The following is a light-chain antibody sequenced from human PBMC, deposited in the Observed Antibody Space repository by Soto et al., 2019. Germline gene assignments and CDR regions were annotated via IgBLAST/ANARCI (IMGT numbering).Light chain of an antibody. J-gene: IGLJ2*01. V-gene: IGLV2-14*01. Sequence: QSALTQPASVSGSPGQSITISCTGSSSNIGAYDYVSWYQQHPGKAPKLMIYEVNNRPSGVSNRFSGSKSGNTASLTISRLQVEDEADYYCSSYTSSSTLVFGGGTKLTVL. CDR2: EVN. CDR1: SSNIGAYDY. CDR3: SSYTSSSTLV.